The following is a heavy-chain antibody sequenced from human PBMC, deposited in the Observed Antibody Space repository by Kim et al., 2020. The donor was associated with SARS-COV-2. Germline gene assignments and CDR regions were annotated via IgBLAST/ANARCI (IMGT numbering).Heavy chain of an antibody. D-gene: IGHD5-12*01. Sequence: SETLSLTCAVSGDSFSSVAYYWSWIRRPPGRGLEWIGYISYSGSKYFNPSLQSRVTMSVDTSKNQFSLDLSSVTAADTAVYFCARDQGGRYVDYLGQGA. CDR3: ARDQGGRYVDY. CDR2: ISYSGSK. CDR1: GDSFSSVAYY. J-gene: IGHJ4*02. V-gene: IGHV4-30-4*01.